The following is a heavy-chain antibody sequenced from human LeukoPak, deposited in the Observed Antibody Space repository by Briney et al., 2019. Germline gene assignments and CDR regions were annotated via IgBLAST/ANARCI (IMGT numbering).Heavy chain of an antibody. Sequence: PGGSLRLSCAASGFTFSSYSMNWVRQAPGKGLEWVSSISSSSYIYYADSVKGRFTISRDNAKNSLYLQMNSLRAEDTAVYYCARCGYSYGYPTRYYFDYWGQGTLVTVSS. CDR1: GFTFSSYS. CDR3: ARCGYSYGYPTRYYFDY. V-gene: IGHV3-21*01. CDR2: ISSSSYI. D-gene: IGHD5-18*01. J-gene: IGHJ4*02.